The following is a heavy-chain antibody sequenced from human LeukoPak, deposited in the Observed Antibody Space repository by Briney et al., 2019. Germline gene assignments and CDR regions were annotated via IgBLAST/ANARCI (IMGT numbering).Heavy chain of an antibody. CDR3: ARFTYGSGSHPRPGEKYYFDY. Sequence: SETLSLTCAVSGGSISSSNWWSWVRQPPGKGLEWIGEIYHSGSTNYNPSLKSRVTISVDKSKNQFSLKLSSVTAADTAVYYCARFTYGSGSHPRPGEKYYFDYWGQGTLVTVSS. CDR1: GGSISSSNW. J-gene: IGHJ4*02. D-gene: IGHD3-10*01. V-gene: IGHV4-4*02. CDR2: IYHSGST.